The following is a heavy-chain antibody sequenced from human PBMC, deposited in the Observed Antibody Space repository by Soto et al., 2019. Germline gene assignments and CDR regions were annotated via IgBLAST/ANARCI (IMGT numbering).Heavy chain of an antibody. CDR1: GYTFTNYW. Sequence: GESLKISCKGSGYTFTNYWIGWVRQMPGKGLEWMGMIYPGDSDTRYSPSFQGQVTISADKSIGTAYLQWSSLKASDTAIYYCARNKIEGYYYGMDVWGPGTTVTVSS. CDR2: IYPGDSDT. V-gene: IGHV5-51*01. CDR3: ARNKIEGYYYGMDV. J-gene: IGHJ6*02.